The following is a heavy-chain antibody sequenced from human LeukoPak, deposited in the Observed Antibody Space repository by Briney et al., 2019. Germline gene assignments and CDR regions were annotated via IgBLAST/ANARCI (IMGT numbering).Heavy chain of an antibody. V-gene: IGHV4-4*07. CDR3: ARERLVVVAQYYYYGMDV. J-gene: IGHJ6*02. D-gene: IGHD3-22*01. CDR2: IYTSGST. Sequence: SETLSLTCTVSGGSISSYYWSWIRQPAGKGLEWIGRIYTSGSTNYNPSLKSRVTMSVDTSKNQFSLKLSSVTAADTAVYYCARERLVVVAQYYYYGMDVWGQGTTVTVSS. CDR1: GGSISSYY.